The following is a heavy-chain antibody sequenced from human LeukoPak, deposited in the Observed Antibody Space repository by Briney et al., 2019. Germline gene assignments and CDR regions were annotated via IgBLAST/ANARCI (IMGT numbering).Heavy chain of an antibody. Sequence: GGSLRLSCAASGFTFSSYGMHWVRQAPGKGLEWVAVISYDGSDKYYADSLEGRFTISRDNSKNTLYLQMNSLRAEDTVVYYCAKDHQVFNYYGSGSYSPCNFDYWGQGTLVTVSS. V-gene: IGHV3-30*18. J-gene: IGHJ4*02. CDR2: ISYDGSDK. CDR3: AKDHQVFNYYGSGSYSPCNFDY. D-gene: IGHD3-10*01. CDR1: GFTFSSYG.